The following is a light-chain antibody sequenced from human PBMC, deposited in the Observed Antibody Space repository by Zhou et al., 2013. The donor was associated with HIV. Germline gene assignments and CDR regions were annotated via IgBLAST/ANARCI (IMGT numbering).Light chain of an antibody. Sequence: DIQMTQSPSTLSASVGDRVTITCRASQSISSWLAWYQHKPGKAPKLLIYQASHLQNGVPSRFSGSGSGTEYTLTISSLQSEDFAVYYCQQYHNWFPITFGQGTRLEIK. CDR3: QQYHNWFPIT. J-gene: IGKJ5*01. CDR2: QAS. V-gene: IGKV1-5*03. CDR1: QSISSW.